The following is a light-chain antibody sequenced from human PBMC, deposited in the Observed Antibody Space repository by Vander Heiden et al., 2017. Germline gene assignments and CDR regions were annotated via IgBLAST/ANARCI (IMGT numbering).Light chain of an antibody. CDR1: QSLLHSAGKTY. J-gene: IGKJ2*01. Sequence: DVVMTQPPLSVSVTPGQPASISCKSSQSLLHSAGKTYLYWYLQKPGQPRQLLMYEISSRFAGVPDRFSGSGSGTDFTLKISRVEAEDVGVYYCMQSVATPYTFGQGTKLEI. V-gene: IGKV2D-29*01. CDR3: MQSVATPYT. CDR2: EIS.